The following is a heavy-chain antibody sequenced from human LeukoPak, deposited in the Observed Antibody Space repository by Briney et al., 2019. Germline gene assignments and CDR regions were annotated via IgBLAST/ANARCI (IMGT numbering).Heavy chain of an antibody. V-gene: IGHV1-69*13. J-gene: IGHJ4*02. CDR2: IIPIFGTA. Sequence: SVKVSCKASGGTFSSYAISWVRQAPGQGLEWMGGIIPIFGTANYAQKFQGRVTITADESTSTAYMELSSLRSEDTAVYYCARESQSDGGAIDYWGQGTLVTVSS. D-gene: IGHD4-23*01. CDR1: GGTFSSYA. CDR3: ARESQSDGGAIDY.